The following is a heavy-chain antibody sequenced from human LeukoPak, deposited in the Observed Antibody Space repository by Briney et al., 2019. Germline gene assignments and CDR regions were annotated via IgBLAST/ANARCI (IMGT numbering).Heavy chain of an antibody. CDR2: IGAYNGNT. J-gene: IGHJ4*02. CDR1: GYTFTSYD. V-gene: IGHV1-18*01. D-gene: IGHD3-22*01. CDR3: ARSGIYDRSGYYRRGGFDY. Sequence: GASVKVSCKASGYTFTSYDINWVRQATGQGLEWMGWIGAYNGNTDYTQKLQGRVTLTTDTSRRTAYMELRSLRSDDTAVYYCARSGIYDRSGYYRRGGFDYWGQGTQVTVSS.